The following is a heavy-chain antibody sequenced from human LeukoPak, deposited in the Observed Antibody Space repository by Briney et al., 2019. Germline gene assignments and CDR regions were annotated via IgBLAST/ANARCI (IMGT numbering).Heavy chain of an antibody. V-gene: IGHV1-8*03. CDR2: MNPNSGNT. D-gene: IGHD3-16*01. CDR3: ARGLYIGGGYAF. Sequence: ASVKVSCKASGYTFTSYGISWVRQATGQGLEWMGWMNPNSGNTGYAQKFQGRVTITRNTSISTAYMELSSLRSEDTAVYYCARGLYIGGGYAFWGQGTMVTVSS. J-gene: IGHJ3*01. CDR1: GYTFTSYG.